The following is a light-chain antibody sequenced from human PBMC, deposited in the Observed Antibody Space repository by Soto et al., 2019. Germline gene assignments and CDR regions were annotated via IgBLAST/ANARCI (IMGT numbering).Light chain of an antibody. Sequence: QSALTQPASVSGSPGQSITISCAGTSNDVGGYNYVSWFQQYPGQAPKVIIYEVTNRPSGVSNRFSGSKSANTASLTISGLQPDDEADYYCSSYSAISDIGVFGSGTKFTV. CDR1: SNDVGGYNY. CDR3: SSYSAISDIGV. CDR2: EVT. J-gene: IGLJ1*01. V-gene: IGLV2-14*01.